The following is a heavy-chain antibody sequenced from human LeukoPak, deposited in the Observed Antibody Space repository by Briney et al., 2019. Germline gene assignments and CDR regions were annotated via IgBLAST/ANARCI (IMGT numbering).Heavy chain of an antibody. CDR3: ARHVVAVGFDY. J-gene: IGHJ4*02. D-gene: IGHD3-22*01. CDR1: GFTFSTYS. CDR2: INDNGDTT. Sequence: GGSLRLSCAASGFTFSTYSMSWVRQTPEKGLEWVSVINDNGDTTFYADSVRGRFTISRDNSKNTLYLQMNSLRAEDTAVYYCARHVVAVGFDYWGQGTLVTVSS. V-gene: IGHV3-23*01.